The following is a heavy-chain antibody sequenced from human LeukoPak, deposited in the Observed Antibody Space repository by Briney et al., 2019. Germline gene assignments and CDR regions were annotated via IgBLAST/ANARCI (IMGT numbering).Heavy chain of an antibody. CDR1: GFTFDDYA. D-gene: IGHD5-18*01. J-gene: IGHJ5*02. Sequence: GRSLRLSCAASGFTFDDYAMHWVRQAPGKGLEWVSGISWNSDSIGYADSVKGRFTISRDNSKNTLYLQMNSLRAEDTAVYYCANCGYSLNWFDPWGQGTLVTVSS. V-gene: IGHV3-9*01. CDR2: ISWNSDSI. CDR3: ANCGYSLNWFDP.